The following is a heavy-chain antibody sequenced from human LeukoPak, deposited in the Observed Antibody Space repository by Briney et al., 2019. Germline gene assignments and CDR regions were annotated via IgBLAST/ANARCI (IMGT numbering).Heavy chain of an antibody. J-gene: IGHJ5*02. Sequence: PGGSLRLSCAASGFTFSSYSMNWVRQAPGKGLEWVSGVTGSGGNTYYADSVKGRLTISRDNSKNTLYLQMNSLRAEDTAVYYCARDQGGYYDSSGYYPWGQGTLVTVSS. CDR2: VTGSGGNT. D-gene: IGHD3-22*01. CDR3: ARDQGGYYDSSGYYP. CDR1: GFTFSSYS. V-gene: IGHV3-23*01.